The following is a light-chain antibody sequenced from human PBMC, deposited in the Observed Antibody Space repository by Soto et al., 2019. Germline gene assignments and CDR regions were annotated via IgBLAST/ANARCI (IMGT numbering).Light chain of an antibody. J-gene: IGKJ1*01. CDR3: QQYNSYSPT. V-gene: IGKV1-5*01. CDR2: DAS. CDR1: QSISSW. Sequence: DIQMTQAPSTLSASVGDRFTITCRASQSISSWLAWYQQRPGKXPKXXIYDASSLESGVPSRFSGSGSGTAGTITISSLQPDDCETYDCQQYNSYSPTFGQGTKVDIK.